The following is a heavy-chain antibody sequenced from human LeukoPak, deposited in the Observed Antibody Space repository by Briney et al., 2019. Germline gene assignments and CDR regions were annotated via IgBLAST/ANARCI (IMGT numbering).Heavy chain of an antibody. CDR2: ISAYNGNT. CDR1: GYTFTSYG. CDR3: ARGSGGILLWFGEAGFDP. D-gene: IGHD3-10*01. Sequence: GASVKVSCKASGYTFTSYGISWVRQAPGQGLEWMGWISAYNGNTNYAQKLQGRVTMTTDTSTSTAYMELRSLRSDDTAVYYCARGSGGILLWFGEAGFDPWGQGTLVTVSS. V-gene: IGHV1-18*01. J-gene: IGHJ5*02.